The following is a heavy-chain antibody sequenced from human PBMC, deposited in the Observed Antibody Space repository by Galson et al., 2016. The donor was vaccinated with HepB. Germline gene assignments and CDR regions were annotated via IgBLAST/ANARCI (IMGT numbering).Heavy chain of an antibody. Sequence: TLSLTCTVSRGSINSGDYYWSWLRQSPGKGLEWIGYIYFSGTTSYNPSLKSRVTISIDTSKNQFSLELISVTAADTAVYYCASFPLFGTYTHYGTGAFHVGGQGTLVTVSS. CDR2: IYFSGTT. D-gene: IGHD4-17*01. CDR3: ASFPLFGTYTHYGTGAFHV. J-gene: IGHJ3*01. V-gene: IGHV4-30-4*01. CDR1: RGSINSGDYY.